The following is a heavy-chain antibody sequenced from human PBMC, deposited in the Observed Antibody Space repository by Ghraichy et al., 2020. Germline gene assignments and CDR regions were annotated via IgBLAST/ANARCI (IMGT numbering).Heavy chain of an antibody. Sequence: GGSLRLSCAASGFTFDDYAMHWVRQAPGNGLEWVSGISWNSGSIGYADSVKGRFTISRDNAKNSLYLQMNSLRAEDTALYYCAKAGSGYLTNAFDIWGQGTMVTVSS. CDR1: GFTFDDYA. J-gene: IGHJ3*02. CDR3: AKAGSGYLTNAFDI. V-gene: IGHV3-9*01. CDR2: ISWNSGSI. D-gene: IGHD3-22*01.